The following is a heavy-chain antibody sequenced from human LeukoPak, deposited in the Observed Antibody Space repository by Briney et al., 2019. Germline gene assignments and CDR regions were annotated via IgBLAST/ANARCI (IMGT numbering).Heavy chain of an antibody. CDR1: GDSITSSSYY. CDR2: IYYSGST. D-gene: IGHD1-7*01. CDR3: ARHGTGTTFVDYYYYMDV. V-gene: IGHV4-39*01. Sequence: SETLSLTCTVSGDSITSSSYYWGWIRQPPGKGLEWIGSIYYSGSTYYNPSLKSRVTISVDTSKNQFSLKLSSVTAADTAVYYCARHGTGTTFVDYYYYMDVWGKGTTVTVSS. J-gene: IGHJ6*03.